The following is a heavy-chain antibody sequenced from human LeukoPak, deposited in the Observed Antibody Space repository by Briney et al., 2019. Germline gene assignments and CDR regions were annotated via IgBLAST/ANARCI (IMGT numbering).Heavy chain of an antibody. CDR1: GGSISNYY. Sequence: SETLSLTCTVSGGSISNYYWSWIRQPPGRGLEWIGYIYSSGSTNYNPSLKSRVTISVDTSKNQFSLKLSSVTAADTAVYYCARHRRLVGATDVHSFDIWGQGTMVTVSS. D-gene: IGHD1-26*01. V-gene: IGHV4-4*09. CDR3: ARHRRLVGATDVHSFDI. CDR2: IYSSGST. J-gene: IGHJ3*02.